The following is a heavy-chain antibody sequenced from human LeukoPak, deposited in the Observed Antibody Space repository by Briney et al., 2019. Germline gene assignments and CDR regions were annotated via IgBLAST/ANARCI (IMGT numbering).Heavy chain of an antibody. CDR3: TTLYGSGSYY. CDR2: IKSKTDGGTA. CDR1: GFIFSNTW. Sequence: GGSLTLSCAPSGFIFSNTWMNWVRQAPGKGLEWVGQIKSKTDGGTADYSTPVKGRFTISRDDSKNTLYLQMNSLKTEDTAVYYCTTLYGSGSYYWGQGTLVTVSS. D-gene: IGHD3-10*01. V-gene: IGHV3-15*01. J-gene: IGHJ4*02.